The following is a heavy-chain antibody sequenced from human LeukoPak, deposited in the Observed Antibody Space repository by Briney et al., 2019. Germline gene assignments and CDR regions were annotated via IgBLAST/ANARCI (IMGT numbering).Heavy chain of an antibody. D-gene: IGHD2-2*01. V-gene: IGHV3-64D*06. CDR2: ISSNGGST. CDR1: GFTFSNYA. CDR3: VKDSRVYCSSASCYGYFDY. Sequence: GGSLRLSCSASGFTFSNYAMHWVRQAPGKGLEYVSAISSNGGSTFYADSVKGRFTISRDNSKNTLYLRMSSLRAEDTAVYYCVKDSRVYCSSASCYGYFDYWGQGTLATVSS. J-gene: IGHJ4*02.